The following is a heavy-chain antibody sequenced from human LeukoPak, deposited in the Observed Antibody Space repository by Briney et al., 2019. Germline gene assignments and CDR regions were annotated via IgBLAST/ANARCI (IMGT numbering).Heavy chain of an antibody. CDR3: ARAPSEIGGYYPEYFRH. V-gene: IGHV3-74*01. J-gene: IGHJ1*01. CDR1: GFTFDDYA. D-gene: IGHD3-22*01. Sequence: GGFLRLSCAASGFTFDDYAMHWVRQAPGKGLVWVSRIKSDGGTNYADSVKGRFTISRDNAKKTVSLQMNSLRPEDTGVYYCARAPSEIGGYYPEYFRHWGQGTLVTVSS. CDR2: IKSDGGT.